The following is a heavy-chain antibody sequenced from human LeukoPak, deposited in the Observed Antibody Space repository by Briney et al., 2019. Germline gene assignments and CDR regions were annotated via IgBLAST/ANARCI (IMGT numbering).Heavy chain of an antibody. J-gene: IGHJ5*02. Sequence: ASVKVSCKASGYTFTDYYIHWVRPAPGQGLEWMGRINPNSGGTNYAQKFQGRVTMTRDTSITTAYMELSSLRSNDAAVYYCARGLPGSFDPWGQGALVTVSS. CDR3: ARGLPGSFDP. D-gene: IGHD1-1*01. CDR1: GYTFTDYY. V-gene: IGHV1-2*06. CDR2: INPNSGGT.